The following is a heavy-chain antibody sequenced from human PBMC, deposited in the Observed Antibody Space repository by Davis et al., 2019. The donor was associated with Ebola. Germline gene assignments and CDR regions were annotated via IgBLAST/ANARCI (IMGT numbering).Heavy chain of an antibody. CDR1: GGSISSSSYY. V-gene: IGHV4-39*01. CDR2: IYYSGST. CDR3: ARLDRTTVVLDY. Sequence: MPSETLSLTCTVSGGSISSSSYYWGWIRQPPGKGLEWIGSIYYSGSTYYNPSLKSRVTISVDTSKNQFSLKLSSVTAADTAVYYCARLDRTTVVLDYWGQGTLVTVSS. D-gene: IGHD4-23*01. J-gene: IGHJ4*02.